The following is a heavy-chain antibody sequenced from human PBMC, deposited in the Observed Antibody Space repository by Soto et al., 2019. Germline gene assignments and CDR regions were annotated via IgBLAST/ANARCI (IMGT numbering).Heavy chain of an antibody. V-gene: IGHV5-51*01. J-gene: IGHJ4*02. CDR1: GYSFTSSW. CDR3: ARNRRPYDYIWGSYRYGPFDY. D-gene: IGHD3-16*02. Sequence: CKGSGYSFTSSWIGWVRQMPGKGLEWMGIIYPGDSDTRYSPSFQGQVTISADKSISTAYLQWSSLKASDTAMYYCARNRRPYDYIWGSYRYGPFDYWGQGTLVTVSS. CDR2: IYPGDSDT.